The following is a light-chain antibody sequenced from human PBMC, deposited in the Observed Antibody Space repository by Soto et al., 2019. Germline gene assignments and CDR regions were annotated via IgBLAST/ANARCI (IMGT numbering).Light chain of an antibody. J-gene: IGKJ5*01. CDR3: QQRSNWPG. CDR1: QSVSSY. Sequence: EIVXXQXPXXLSLSPGERATLSCRASQSVSSYLAWYQQKPGQAPRLLIYDASNRATGIPARFSGSGSGTDFTLTLSSLEPEDFAVYYCQQRSNWPGFGQGTRLEIK. CDR2: DAS. V-gene: IGKV3-11*01.